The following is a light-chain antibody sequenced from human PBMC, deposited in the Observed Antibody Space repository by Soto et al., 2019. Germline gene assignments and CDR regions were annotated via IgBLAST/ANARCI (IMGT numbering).Light chain of an antibody. Sequence: EIVMTQSPAXLSVSPGERATLSCRASQSVSSNLAWYQQKPGQAPRLLIYGASTRATGIPARFSGSVSGTEFTLTNSSLQSEDFAVYYCQQYNNWPPWTFGQGTKVEIK. CDR2: GAS. V-gene: IGKV3-15*01. CDR1: QSVSSN. CDR3: QQYNNWPPWT. J-gene: IGKJ1*01.